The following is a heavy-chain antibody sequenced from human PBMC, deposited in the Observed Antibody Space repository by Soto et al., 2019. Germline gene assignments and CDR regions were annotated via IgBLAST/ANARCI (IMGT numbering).Heavy chain of an antibody. V-gene: IGHV4-31*03. CDR1: GGSISSGNYY. Sequence: SETLSLTCTVSGGSISSGNYYWSWILHHPGEGLEWFGYFYYSGSTYYNPSLKSRVTISVDTSKNQFSLKLNSVTAADTAVYYCAGGRFGGFGESLYAFYICGKGKMVTV. D-gene: IGHD3-10*01. CDR3: AGGRFGGFGESLYAFYI. J-gene: IGHJ3*02. CDR2: FYYSGST.